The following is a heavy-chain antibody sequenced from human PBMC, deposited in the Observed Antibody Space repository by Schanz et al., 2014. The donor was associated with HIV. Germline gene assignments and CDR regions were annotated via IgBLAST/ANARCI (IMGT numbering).Heavy chain of an antibody. V-gene: IGHV3-33*01. J-gene: IGHJ6*02. Sequence: QVQLVESGGGVVQPGRSLRLSCTASGFTFSTYAMHWVRQAPGKGLEWVAVIWYDGSQKYYADSVKGRFTISRDNSKNTLYLQMNSLTAEDTAVYYCASDGSGSYLTLSLLYYGMDVWGQGTTVTVSS. CDR2: IWYDGSQK. D-gene: IGHD3-10*01. CDR3: ASDGSGSYLTLSLLYYGMDV. CDR1: GFTFSTYA.